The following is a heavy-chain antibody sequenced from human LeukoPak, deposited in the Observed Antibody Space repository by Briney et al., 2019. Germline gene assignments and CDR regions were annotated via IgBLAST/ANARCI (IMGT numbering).Heavy chain of an antibody. CDR3: ARHAGIAGHFDY. Sequence: KPSETLSLTCTVSGGSISSSSYYWGWIRQPPGKGPEWIGSIYYSGSTYYNPSLKSRVTISVDTSRNQFSLKLSSVTAADTAVYYCARHAGIAGHFDYWGQGTLVTVSS. CDR2: IYYSGST. CDR1: GGSISSSSYY. D-gene: IGHD6-13*01. V-gene: IGHV4-39*01. J-gene: IGHJ4*02.